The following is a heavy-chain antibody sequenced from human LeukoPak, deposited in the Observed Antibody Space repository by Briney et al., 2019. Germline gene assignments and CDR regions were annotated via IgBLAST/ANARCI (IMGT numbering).Heavy chain of an antibody. CDR3: ARTSGWYKNFDY. CDR1: GGSFSGYY. V-gene: IGHV4-34*01. CDR2: INHSGST. Sequence: KPSETLSLTCAVYGGSFSGYYWSWIRQPPGKGLEWIGEINHSGSTNYNPSLKSRVTISVDTSKNQFSLKLSSVTAADTAVYYCARTSGWYKNFDYWGQGTLVTVPS. J-gene: IGHJ4*02. D-gene: IGHD6-19*01.